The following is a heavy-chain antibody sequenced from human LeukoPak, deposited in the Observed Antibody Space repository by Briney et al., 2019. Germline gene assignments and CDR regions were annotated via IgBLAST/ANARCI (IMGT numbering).Heavy chain of an antibody. CDR3: ARLNRIGGTYFFDY. CDR2: TRNKANSYST. Sequence: GGSLRLSCAASGFTFSDHYMDWVRQAPGKGLEWVGRTRNKANSYSTAYAASVRDRFTISRDVSGNSLYLQMSSLKTEDTAVYYCARLNRIGGTYFFDYWGRGTLVTVSS. V-gene: IGHV3-72*01. CDR1: GFTFSDHY. J-gene: IGHJ4*02. D-gene: IGHD1-26*01.